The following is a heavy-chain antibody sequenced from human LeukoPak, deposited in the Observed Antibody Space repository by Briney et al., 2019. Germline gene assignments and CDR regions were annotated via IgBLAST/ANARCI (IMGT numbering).Heavy chain of an antibody. V-gene: IGHV1-8*03. J-gene: IGHJ4*02. CDR1: GYTFTSYD. CDR2: LNPNNGKT. Sequence: ASVKVSCKASGYTFTSYDINWVRQATGQGLEWMGWLNPNNGKTGYAQKFQGRVTITRDTSISTAYMELSSLRSEDTAVYYCARDELLAPDYGLGGWGQGTLVTVSS. CDR3: ARDELLAPDYGLGG. D-gene: IGHD4-17*01.